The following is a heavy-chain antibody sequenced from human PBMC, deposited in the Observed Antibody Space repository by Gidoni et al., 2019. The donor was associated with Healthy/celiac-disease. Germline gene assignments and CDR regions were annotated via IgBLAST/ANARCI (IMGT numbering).Heavy chain of an antibody. J-gene: IGHJ5*02. CDR1: GGTFSSYA. Sequence: QVQLVQSGAEVKKPGSSVKVSCKASGGTFSSYAISWVRQAPGQGLEWMGRIIPILGIANYAQKFQGRVTITADKSTSTAYMELSSLRSEDTAVYYCAREEAIFGVVIIKANWFDPWGQGTLVTVSS. CDR3: AREEAIFGVVIIKANWFDP. CDR2: IIPILGIA. D-gene: IGHD3-3*01. V-gene: IGHV1-69*04.